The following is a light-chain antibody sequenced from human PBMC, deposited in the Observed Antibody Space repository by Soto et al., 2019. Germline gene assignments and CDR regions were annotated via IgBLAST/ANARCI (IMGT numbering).Light chain of an antibody. CDR1: QSVLYSSNNKNY. J-gene: IGKJ1*01. V-gene: IGKV4-1*01. CDR2: WAT. Sequence: DIVMTQSPDSLAVSLGERATIKCKSSQSVLYSSNNKNYLAWYQHKPGQPPNLLIYWATTRKSGVPDRFSGRGSGTDFTLTISSLQAADVAVYYCQQYYSPTWTFGQGTKVEIK. CDR3: QQYYSPTWT.